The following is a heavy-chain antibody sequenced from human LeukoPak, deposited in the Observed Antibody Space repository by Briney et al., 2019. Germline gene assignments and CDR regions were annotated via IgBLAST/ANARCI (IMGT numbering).Heavy chain of an antibody. J-gene: IGHJ6*03. D-gene: IGHD3-10*01. Sequence: SETLSLTCAVYGGSFSGYYWNWIRQPPGKGLEWIGEINHSGSTNYNPSLKSRVTISVDTSKNQFSLKLSSVTAADTAVYYCARRRGDDSRIYYIKYYYDYYMDVWGKGTTVTVFS. CDR3: ARRRGDDSRIYYIKYYYDYYMDV. CDR1: GGSFSGYY. V-gene: IGHV4-34*01. CDR2: INHSGST.